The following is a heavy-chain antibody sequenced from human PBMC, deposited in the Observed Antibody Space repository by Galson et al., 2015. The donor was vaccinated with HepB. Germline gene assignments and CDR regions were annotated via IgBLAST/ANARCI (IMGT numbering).Heavy chain of an antibody. D-gene: IGHD2-2*02. CDR2: ISGNAGDT. V-gene: IGHV3-23*01. CDR3: AKGDVWGPAAINYGLHV. J-gene: IGHJ6*02. Sequence: SLRLSCAASGFSFSSYAMTWVRQAPGKGLEWVSSISGNAGDTNYGDSVQGRFTIFRDKAKSTLYLQMNSLRAEDTAVYYCAKGDVWGPAAINYGLHVWGQGTTVTVSS. CDR1: GFSFSSYA.